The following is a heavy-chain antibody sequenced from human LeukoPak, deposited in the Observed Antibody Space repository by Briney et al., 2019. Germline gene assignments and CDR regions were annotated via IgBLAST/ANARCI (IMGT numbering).Heavy chain of an antibody. J-gene: IGHJ4*02. Sequence: PGRSLRLSCAASGFTFSSYAMSWVRQAPGKGLEWVSAISGSGGSTYYADSVKGRFTISSDNSKNTPYLQMNSLTAEDTAVYYCEKVVKLQYNYWGKGTLVTVSS. CDR1: GFTFSSYA. V-gene: IGHV3-23*01. CDR3: EKVVKLQYNY. CDR2: ISGSGGST. D-gene: IGHD3-16*02.